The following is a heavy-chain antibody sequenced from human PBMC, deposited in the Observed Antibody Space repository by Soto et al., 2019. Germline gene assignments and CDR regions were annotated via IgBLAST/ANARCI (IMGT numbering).Heavy chain of an antibody. J-gene: IGHJ4*02. V-gene: IGHV4-39*01. CDR1: GGSISSSSYY. CDR3: ARHSSSWYRQFDY. D-gene: IGHD6-13*01. Sequence: QLQLQESGPRLVKPSETLSLTCTVSGGSISSSSYYWGWIRQPPGKGLEWIGSIYYSGSTYYNPSLKSRVTISVDTSKNQFSLKLSSVTAADTAVYYCARHSSSWYRQFDYWGQGTLVTVSS. CDR2: IYYSGST.